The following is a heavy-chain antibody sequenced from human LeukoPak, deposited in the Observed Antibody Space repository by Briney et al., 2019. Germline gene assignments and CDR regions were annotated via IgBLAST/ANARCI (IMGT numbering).Heavy chain of an antibody. J-gene: IGHJ4*02. CDR3: ARVTRGGTFYFDY. CDR1: GFTFSSYW. V-gene: IGHV3-7*01. D-gene: IGHD3-16*01. CDR2: IKQDGSVK. Sequence: PGGSLRLSCAASGFTFSSYWMSWVRQAPGKGLEWVANIKQDGSVKYYVDSVKGRFTISRDNAKNSLYLQMNSLRAEDTAVYYCARVTRGGTFYFDYWGQGTLVTVSS.